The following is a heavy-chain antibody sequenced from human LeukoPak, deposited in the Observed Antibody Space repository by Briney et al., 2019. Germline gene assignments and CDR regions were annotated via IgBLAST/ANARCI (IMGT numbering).Heavy chain of an antibody. CDR1: GGTFSSYA. D-gene: IGHD4-17*01. CDR2: IIPIFGTA. Sequence: GASVKVSCKASGGTFSSYAISWVRQAPGQGLEWMGGIIPIFGTANYAQKFQGRVTITADESTSTAYMELSSLRSEDTAVYYCARGGDYGDYAHFDYWGQGTLVTVSS. CDR3: ARGGDYGDYAHFDY. V-gene: IGHV1-69*13. J-gene: IGHJ4*02.